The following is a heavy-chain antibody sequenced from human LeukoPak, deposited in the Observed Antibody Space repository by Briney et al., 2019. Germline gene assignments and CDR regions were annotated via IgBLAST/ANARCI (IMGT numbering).Heavy chain of an antibody. V-gene: IGHV4-39*01. D-gene: IGHD5-12*01. J-gene: IGHJ4*02. Sequence: SETLSLTCTVSGGSISSSSYYWGWIRQPPGKGLEWIGRIYYSGSTYYNPSLKSRVTISVDTSKNQFSLKLSSVTAADTAVYYCARQGGSVLHYSDYWGQGTLVTVSS. CDR3: ARQGGSVLHYSDY. CDR2: IYYSGST. CDR1: GGSISSSSYY.